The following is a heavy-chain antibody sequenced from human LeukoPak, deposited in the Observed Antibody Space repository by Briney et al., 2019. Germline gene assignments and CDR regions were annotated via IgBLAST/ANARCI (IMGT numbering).Heavy chain of an antibody. J-gene: IGHJ6*03. Sequence: GGSLRLSCEGSGFSFSSYWMTWVRQSPGKGPEWVANIKQDESERYTVDSVKGRFTISRDNAKNSLYLQMNSLRAEDTAVYYCARDGPVAYYYYYMDVWGKGTTVTVSS. CDR2: IKQDESER. CDR3: ARDGPVAYYYYYMDV. V-gene: IGHV3-7*01. CDR1: GFSFSSYW.